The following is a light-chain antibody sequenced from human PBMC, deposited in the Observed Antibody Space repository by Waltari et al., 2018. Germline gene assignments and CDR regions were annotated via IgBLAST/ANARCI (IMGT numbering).Light chain of an antibody. Sequence: DIQMTQSPSTLSASVGDRVTITCRASQRISSWLAWYQQKPRKAPKLLIYKASSLESGVPSRFSGSGSGTEFTLTINSLQPDVLANYYCQQYNNFPWTFGQGTKVEIK. CDR1: QRISSW. CDR2: KAS. J-gene: IGKJ1*01. V-gene: IGKV1-5*03. CDR3: QQYNNFPWT.